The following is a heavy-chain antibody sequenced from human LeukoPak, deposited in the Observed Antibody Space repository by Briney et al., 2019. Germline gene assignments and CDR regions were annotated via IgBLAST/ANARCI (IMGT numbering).Heavy chain of an antibody. V-gene: IGHV3-11*04. CDR3: ARDHRGAAAGD. J-gene: IGHJ3*01. CDR1: GFTFSDYS. Sequence: GRSLRLSCAASGFTFSDYSMNWIRQAPGTGLEWVSYISSSGSPIFHVASVKGRFTISRDNAKNSLYLQMNSLRAEDTAVYYCARDHRGAAAGDWGQGTMVTVSS. CDR2: ISSSGSPI. D-gene: IGHD1-26*01.